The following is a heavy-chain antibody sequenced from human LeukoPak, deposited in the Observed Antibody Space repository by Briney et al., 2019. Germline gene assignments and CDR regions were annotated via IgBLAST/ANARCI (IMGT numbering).Heavy chain of an antibody. V-gene: IGHV1-69*13. CDR3: ARARDATMIGGTFDI. CDR1: GGTFSSYA. J-gene: IGHJ3*02. D-gene: IGHD3-22*01. CDR2: IIPIFGTA. Sequence: SVKVSCKASGGTFSSYAISWVRQAPGQGLEWMGGIIPIFGTANYAQKFQGRVTITADESTSTAYMELSSLRSEDTAVYYCARARDATMIGGTFDIWGQGTMVTVSP.